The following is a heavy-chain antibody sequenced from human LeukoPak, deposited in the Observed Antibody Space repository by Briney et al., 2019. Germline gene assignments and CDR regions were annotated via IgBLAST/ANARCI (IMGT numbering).Heavy chain of an antibody. D-gene: IGHD2-2*01. Sequence: GGSLRLSCAASGFTFSSYGMHWVRQAPGKELEWVAFIRYDGSNKYYADSVKGRFTISRDNSKNTLYLQMNSLRAEDTAVYYCAKDGPIVVVPAARAASYYFDYWGQGTLVTVSS. J-gene: IGHJ4*02. V-gene: IGHV3-30*02. CDR1: GFTFSSYG. CDR3: AKDGPIVVVPAARAASYYFDY. CDR2: IRYDGSNK.